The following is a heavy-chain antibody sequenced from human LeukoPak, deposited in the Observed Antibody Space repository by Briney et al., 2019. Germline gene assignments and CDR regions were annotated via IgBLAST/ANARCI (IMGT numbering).Heavy chain of an antibody. CDR2: ISSGGDTT. D-gene: IGHD1-26*01. CDR3: VTQTYSGSNKYYFDY. V-gene: IGHV3-23*01. Sequence: GGSLRLSCATSGFTFSSYAMTWVRQAPGKGLEWVSCISSGGDTTYYADSVKGRFTVSRDNSKNMLYLQMKSLRVEDTAVYYCVTQTYSGSNKYYFDYWGQGTLVTVSS. J-gene: IGHJ4*02. CDR1: GFTFSSYA.